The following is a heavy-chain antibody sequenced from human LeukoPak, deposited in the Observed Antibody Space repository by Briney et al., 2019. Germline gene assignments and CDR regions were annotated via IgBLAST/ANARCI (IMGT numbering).Heavy chain of an antibody. J-gene: IGHJ4*02. CDR1: GYTFTTYN. CDR3: ARDYCTNGVCSVSRD. CDR2: ITPNSGGT. D-gene: IGHD2-8*01. Sequence: QVSCKASGYTFTTYNIHWVRQAPGQGLEWMGWITPNSGGTNYAQKFQGRVTMTRDTSISTAYIELSRLRSDDTAAYSCARDYCTNGVCSVSRDWGQGTLVTVFS. V-gene: IGHV1-2*02.